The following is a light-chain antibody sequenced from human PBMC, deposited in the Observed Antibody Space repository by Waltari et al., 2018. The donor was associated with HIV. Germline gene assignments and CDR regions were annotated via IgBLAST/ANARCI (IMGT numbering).Light chain of an antibody. CDR3: QSADNSSTYKI. V-gene: IGLV3-25*03. Sequence: SYELTQPPSVSVSPGQTARITCSGDALPNQYAYWYQQKPGQAPVLVIYTDIERPSGIPERFSGSSSVTTVTLTISGVQAEDEADYYCQSADNSSTYKIFGGGTKLTVL. CDR1: ALPNQY. CDR2: TDI. J-gene: IGLJ2*01.